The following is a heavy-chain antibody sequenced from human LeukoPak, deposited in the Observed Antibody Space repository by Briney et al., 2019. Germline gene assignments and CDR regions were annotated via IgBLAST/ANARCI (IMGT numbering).Heavy chain of an antibody. J-gene: IGHJ3*02. CDR3: ARDHPEESAFDI. CDR1: GFTFSSYA. V-gene: IGHV3-30*01. CDR2: ISYDGSNK. Sequence: GGSLRLSCAASGFTFSSYAMHWVRQAPGKGLEGVAVISYDGSNKYYADSVKGRFTISRDNSKNTLYLQMNSLRAEDTAVYYCARDHPEESAFDIWGQGTIVTVSS. D-gene: IGHD5-24*01.